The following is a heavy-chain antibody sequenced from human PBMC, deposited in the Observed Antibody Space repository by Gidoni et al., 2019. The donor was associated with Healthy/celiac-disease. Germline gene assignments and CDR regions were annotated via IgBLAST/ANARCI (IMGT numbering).Heavy chain of an antibody. Sequence: QVQLVESGGGVVQPGRSLRLPCAASGFTFSSYGMHWVRQAPGKGLEWVAVIWYDGSNKYYADSVKGRFTISRDNSKNTLYLQMNSLRAEDTAVYYCARVPHSGYVGAGYWGQGTLVTVSS. CDR2: IWYDGSNK. V-gene: IGHV3-33*01. CDR1: GFTFSSYG. J-gene: IGHJ4*02. CDR3: ARVPHSGYVGAGY. D-gene: IGHD5-12*01.